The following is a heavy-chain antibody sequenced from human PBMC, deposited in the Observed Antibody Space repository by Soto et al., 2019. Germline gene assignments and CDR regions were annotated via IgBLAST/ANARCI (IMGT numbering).Heavy chain of an antibody. J-gene: IGHJ5*02. CDR3: ARAPPYYYDSSGFLGPFDP. CDR1: GGSVSSGSYY. Sequence: SETVSLTCXVSGGSVSSGSYYWSWIRQPPGKGLEWIGYIYYSGSTNYNPSLKSRVTISVDTSKNQFSLKLSSVTAADTAVYYCARAPPYYYDSSGFLGPFDPWGQGTLVTVSS. V-gene: IGHV4-61*01. CDR2: IYYSGST. D-gene: IGHD3-22*01.